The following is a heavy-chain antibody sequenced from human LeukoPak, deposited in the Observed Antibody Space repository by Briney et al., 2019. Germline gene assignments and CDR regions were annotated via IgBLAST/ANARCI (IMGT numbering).Heavy chain of an antibody. D-gene: IGHD3-10*01. Sequence: GGSLRLSCAASGFTFSNYGMHWVRQAPGKGLEWMTFTRFDGNNEFYADSVKDRLTISRDNSKNTLYLQMNSLRTEDTAVYYCLADPFGRGVTGSLWLWGQGTLVTVSS. V-gene: IGHV3-30*02. CDR3: LADPFGRGVTGSLWL. J-gene: IGHJ4*02. CDR1: GFTFSNYG. CDR2: TRFDGNNE.